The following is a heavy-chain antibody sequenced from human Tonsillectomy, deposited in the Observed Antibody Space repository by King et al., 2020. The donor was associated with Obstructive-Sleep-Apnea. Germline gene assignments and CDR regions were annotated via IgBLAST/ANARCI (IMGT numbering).Heavy chain of an antibody. CDR2: ISYDGSNK. Sequence: VQLVESGGGVVQPGRSLRLSCAASGFNFGYYGMHWVRQAPGKGLEWVAVISYDGSNKYYADSVKGRFTIPRDNSKNTLYLQVNSLRPEDTAVYYCAKDRVSSGSYFSDAFDIWGHGTPVTVSS. D-gene: IGHD1-26*01. J-gene: IGHJ3*02. CDR3: AKDRVSSGSYFSDAFDI. CDR1: GFNFGYYG. V-gene: IGHV3-30*18.